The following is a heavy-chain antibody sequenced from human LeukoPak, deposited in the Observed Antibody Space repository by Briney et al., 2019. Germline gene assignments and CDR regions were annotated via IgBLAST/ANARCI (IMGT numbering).Heavy chain of an antibody. V-gene: IGHV3-23*01. J-gene: IGHJ4*02. Sequence: PGGSLRLSCTASGFTFSSYAMNWVRQAPGKGLEWVSGIGAGGTFTYYADSVKGRFTTSRDNSRNTLYLQMNSLRADRTGVYYCAKEPDYTTYGYYFDYWGQGTLVTVSS. D-gene: IGHD4-11*01. CDR3: AKEPDYTTYGYYFDY. CDR2: IGAGGTFT. CDR1: GFTFSSYA.